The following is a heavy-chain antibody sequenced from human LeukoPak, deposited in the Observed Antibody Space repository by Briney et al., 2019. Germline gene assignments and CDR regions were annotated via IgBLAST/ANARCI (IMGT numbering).Heavy chain of an antibody. D-gene: IGHD3-10*01. CDR2: IKSDGSST. V-gene: IGHV3-74*01. CDR3: ARPRSGSYYNDPFFDY. Sequence: TGGSLRLSCAASGFTFSSYWMHWVRQAPGKGLVWVSRIKSDGSSTSYADSVKGRFTISRDNAKNTLYLQMNSLRAEDTAVYYCARPRSGSYYNDPFFDYWGQGTLVTVSS. CDR1: GFTFSSYW. J-gene: IGHJ4*02.